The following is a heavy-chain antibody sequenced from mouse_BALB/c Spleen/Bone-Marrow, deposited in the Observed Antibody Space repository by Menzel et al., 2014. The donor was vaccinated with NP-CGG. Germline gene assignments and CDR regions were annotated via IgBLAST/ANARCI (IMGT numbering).Heavy chain of an antibody. V-gene: IGHV1-80*01. CDR1: GYAFSTYW. Sequence: QVQLKESGAELVRPGSSVKISCKASGYAFSTYWMNWVKQRPGQSLEWIGQVSPGDGDTNYNGKFRGKATLTADKSSSTAYIQLSSLTSEDSAVYFCARVYYGNLDHWGQGTTLTVSS. D-gene: IGHD2-1*01. J-gene: IGHJ2*01. CDR3: ARVYYGNLDH. CDR2: VSPGDGDT.